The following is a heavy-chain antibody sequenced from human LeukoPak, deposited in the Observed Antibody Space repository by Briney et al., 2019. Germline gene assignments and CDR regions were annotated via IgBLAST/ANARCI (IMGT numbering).Heavy chain of an antibody. V-gene: IGHV1-69*05. CDR3: ARGAYTARYYYYMDV. CDR1: GGAFSSYA. J-gene: IGHJ6*03. CDR2: IIPIFGTA. D-gene: IGHD4-11*01. Sequence: SVKVSCKASGGAFSSYAISWVRQAPGQGLEWMGGIIPIFGTANYAQKFQGRVTITTDESTSTAYMELSSLRSEDTAVYYCARGAYTARYYYYMDVWGKGTTVTVSS.